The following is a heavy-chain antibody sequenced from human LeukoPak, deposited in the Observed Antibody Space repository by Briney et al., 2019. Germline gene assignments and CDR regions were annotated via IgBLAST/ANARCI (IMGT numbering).Heavy chain of an antibody. D-gene: IGHD3-10*01. Sequence: SETLSLTCTVSGGSISNTNYYWGWIRQPPGKGLEWIGNIYYSGSTYYNPSLKSRVTISVDTSKYQFSLKLSSVTAADTAVYYCARLPSSRAGYYFDYWGQGTLVTVSS. CDR1: GGSISNTNYY. V-gene: IGHV4-39*01. CDR3: ARLPSSRAGYYFDY. CDR2: IYYSGST. J-gene: IGHJ4*02.